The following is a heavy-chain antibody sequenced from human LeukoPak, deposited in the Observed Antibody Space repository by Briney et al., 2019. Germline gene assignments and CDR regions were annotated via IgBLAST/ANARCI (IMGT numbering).Heavy chain of an antibody. V-gene: IGHV3-7*01. CDR2: IKQDGSEK. J-gene: IGHJ3*02. CDR1: GFTFSSYW. CDR3: ARAFSSGWLDAFDI. Sequence: PGGSLRLSCAASGFTFSSYWMSWVRQAPGKGLGWVANIKQDGSEKYYVDSVKGRFTISRDNAKNSLYLQMDSLRAEDTAVYYCARAFSSGWLDAFDIWGHGTMVTVSS. D-gene: IGHD6-19*01.